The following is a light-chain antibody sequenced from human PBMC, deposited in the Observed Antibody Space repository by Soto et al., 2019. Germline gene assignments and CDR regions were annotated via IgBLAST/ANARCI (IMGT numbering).Light chain of an antibody. CDR2: KDS. V-gene: IGLV3-25*02. J-gene: IGLJ3*02. CDR3: QSADSSGTNWV. CDR1: ALPKQY. Sequence: SSELTQPPSVSVSPGQTARITCSGAALPKQYAYWYQQKPGQAPVLVIYKDSERPSGIPERFSGSSSGTTVTLTISGVQAEDEADYYCQSADSSGTNWVFGGGTKLTVL.